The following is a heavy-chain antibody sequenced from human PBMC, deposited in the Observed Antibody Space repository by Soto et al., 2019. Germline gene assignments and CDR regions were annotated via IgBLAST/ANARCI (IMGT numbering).Heavy chain of an antibody. V-gene: IGHV3-23*01. Sequence: EVQLLESGRDLEQPGGSLRLSCAASGFTFSNYAMNWVRQAPGKGLEWVSSISGGGGGTYYADAVKGRFTISRDNSRNMLYLQMNSLRAEDTAEYYCAKGAFAVGDTNYFFDYWGQGTLVTVSS. CDR3: AKGAFAVGDTNYFFDY. J-gene: IGHJ4*02. CDR2: ISGGGGGT. CDR1: GFTFSNYA. D-gene: IGHD1-26*01.